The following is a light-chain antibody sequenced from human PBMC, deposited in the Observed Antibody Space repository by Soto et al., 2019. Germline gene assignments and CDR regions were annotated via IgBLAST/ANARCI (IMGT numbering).Light chain of an antibody. CDR3: QQYKSYST. Sequence: DIPMTQSPSTLSASVGDRVTITCRASQSISSWLAWYQQKPGKAPKLMIYKASNLESGVPSRFSGSGSGTEFTLTISSLQPDDIATYYCQQYKSYSTFGQGTKLEIK. CDR2: KAS. CDR1: QSISSW. J-gene: IGKJ2*01. V-gene: IGKV1-5*03.